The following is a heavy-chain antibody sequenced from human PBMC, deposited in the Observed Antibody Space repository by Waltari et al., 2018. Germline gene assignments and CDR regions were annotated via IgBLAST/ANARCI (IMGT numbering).Heavy chain of an antibody. V-gene: IGHV4-39*01. Sequence: QLQLQESGPGLVKPSETLSLPCTVSGGSISSSSYYWGWIRQPPGKGLEWIGSIYYSGSTYYNPSLKSRVTISVDTSKNQFSLKLSSVTAADTAVYYCARHGITVAFDYWGQGTLVTVSS. J-gene: IGHJ4*02. CDR1: GGSISSSSYY. CDR3: ARHGITVAFDY. D-gene: IGHD4-17*01. CDR2: IYYSGST.